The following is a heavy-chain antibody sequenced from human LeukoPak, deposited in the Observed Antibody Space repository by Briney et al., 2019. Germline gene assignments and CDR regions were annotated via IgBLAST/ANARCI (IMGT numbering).Heavy chain of an antibody. J-gene: IGHJ4*02. CDR1: GFTFSSYA. Sequence: GGSLRLSCAASGFTFSSYAMSWVRQAPGKGLEWVSAISGSGGSTYYADSAKGRFTISRDNSKNTLYLQMNSLRAEDTAVYYCARGHRYSSSCLDYWGQGTLVTVSS. CDR3: ARGHRYSSSCLDY. D-gene: IGHD6-13*01. CDR2: ISGSGGST. V-gene: IGHV3-23*01.